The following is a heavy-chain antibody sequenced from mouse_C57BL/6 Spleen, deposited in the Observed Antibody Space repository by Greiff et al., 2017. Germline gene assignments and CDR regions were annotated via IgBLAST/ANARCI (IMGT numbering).Heavy chain of an antibody. CDR2: IYPGNSDT. CDR1: GYTFTSYW. J-gene: IGHJ4*01. D-gene: IGHD1-1*01. CDR3: TRTPYYYGSRYAMDY. V-gene: IGHV1-5*01. Sequence: EVQLQQSGTVLARPGASVKMSCKTSGYTFTSYWMHWVKQRPGQGLEWIGAIYPGNSDTSYNQKFKGKANLTAVTSASTAYMELSSLTTEDSAVYYCTRTPYYYGSRYAMDYWGQGTSVTVSS.